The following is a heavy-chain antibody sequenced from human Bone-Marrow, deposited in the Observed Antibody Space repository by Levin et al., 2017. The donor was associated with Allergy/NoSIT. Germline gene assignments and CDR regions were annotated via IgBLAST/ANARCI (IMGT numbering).Heavy chain of an antibody. CDR1: GFTFSSYW. Sequence: GGSLRLSCAASGFTFSSYWMHWVRQAPGKGLVWVSRINSDGSSTSYADSVKGRFTISRDNAKNTLYLQMNSLRAEDTAVYYCARGSVVVVTAAAPGPDNWFDPWGQGTLVTVSS. D-gene: IGHD2-21*02. J-gene: IGHJ5*02. V-gene: IGHV3-74*01. CDR2: INSDGSST. CDR3: ARGSVVVVTAAAPGPDNWFDP.